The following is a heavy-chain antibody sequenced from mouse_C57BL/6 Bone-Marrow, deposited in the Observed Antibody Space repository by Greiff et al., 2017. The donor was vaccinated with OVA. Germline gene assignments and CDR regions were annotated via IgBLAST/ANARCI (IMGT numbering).Heavy chain of an antibody. V-gene: IGHV1-26*01. J-gene: IGHJ3*01. CDR1: GYTFTDYY. Sequence: VQLQQSGPELVKPGASVKISCKASGYTFTDYYMNWVKQSHGKSLEWIGDINPNNGGTSYNQKFKGKATLTVDKYSSTAYMELRSLTSEDAAVDYCARGGDSPWFAYWGKGTLVTVSA. CDR3: ARGGDSPWFAY. CDR2: INPNNGGT.